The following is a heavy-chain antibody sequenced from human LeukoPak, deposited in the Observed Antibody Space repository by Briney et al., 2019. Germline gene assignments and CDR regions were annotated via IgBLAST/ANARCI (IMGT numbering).Heavy chain of an antibody. Sequence: QSGGSLRLSCAASGFTFSSYEMNWVRQAPGKGLVWVSRIHTDGISTTYADSVKGRFTISRDNAKNTLYLQMNSLRAEDTAVYYCASGELDSLYYFDFWGQGTLVTVSS. CDR2: IHTDGIST. CDR1: GFTFSSYE. J-gene: IGHJ4*02. CDR3: ASGELDSLYYFDF. D-gene: IGHD1-1*01. V-gene: IGHV3-74*01.